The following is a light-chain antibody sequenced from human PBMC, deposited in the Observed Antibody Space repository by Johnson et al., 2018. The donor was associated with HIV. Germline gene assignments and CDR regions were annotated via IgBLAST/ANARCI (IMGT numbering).Light chain of an antibody. J-gene: IGLJ1*01. CDR2: DDI. Sequence: QSVLTQPPSVSAAPGQKVTISCSGIGSNIGDNYVSWYQHLPGTAPRLLIYDDIKRPSGIPDRFSGSKSGTSATLGITGLQTGDEADYYCGTWDSSLSVYVFGTGTKVTVL. V-gene: IGLV1-51*01. CDR3: GTWDSSLSVYV. CDR1: GSNIGDNY.